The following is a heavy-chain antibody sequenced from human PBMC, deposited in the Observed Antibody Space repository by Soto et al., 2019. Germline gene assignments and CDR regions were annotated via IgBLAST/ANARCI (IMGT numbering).Heavy chain of an antibody. Sequence: GGSLRLSWAASGFPFRNDGMNWVRQAQGRGLEWVSYIGIGSSTKYYADSGKGRFTISRDNAKNSLYLQMNSLRAEDTAVYYCARDQLYYNDISGRPLNAFDVWGQGTMVTVSS. CDR1: GFPFRNDG. CDR2: IGIGSSTK. CDR3: ARDQLYYNDISGRPLNAFDV. J-gene: IGHJ3*01. D-gene: IGHD3-22*01. V-gene: IGHV3-48*01.